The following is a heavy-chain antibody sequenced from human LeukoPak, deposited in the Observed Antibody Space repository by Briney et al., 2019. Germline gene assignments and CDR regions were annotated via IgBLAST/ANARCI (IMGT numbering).Heavy chain of an antibody. D-gene: IGHD2-15*01. CDR2: INPNSGGT. J-gene: IGHJ4*02. CDR1: GYTFTGYY. V-gene: IGHV1-2*02. CDR3: AREKTGYCSGGSCSAAAFDY. Sequence: ASVKVSCKASGYTFTGYYMHWVRQAPGQGLEWMGWINPNSGGTNYAQKFRGRVTMTRDTSISTAYMELSRLRSDDTAVYYCAREKTGYCSGGSCSAAAFDYWGQGTLVTVSS.